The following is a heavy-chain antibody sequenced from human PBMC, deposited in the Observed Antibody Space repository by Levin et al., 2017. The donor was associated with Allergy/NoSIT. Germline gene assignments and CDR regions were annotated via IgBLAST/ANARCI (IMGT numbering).Heavy chain of an antibody. D-gene: IGHD3-16*02. Sequence: QPGGSLRLSCAASGFTFTSFWMTWVRQAPGKGLEWVANIKQDGSETYYVDSVKGRFTISRDNAKNSVYLQMNSLRVDDTAVYYCAREEGWGYHYGMDVWGQGTTVTVSS. CDR2: IKQDGSET. CDR3: AREEGWGYHYGMDV. J-gene: IGHJ6*02. CDR1: GFTFTSFW. V-gene: IGHV3-7*01.